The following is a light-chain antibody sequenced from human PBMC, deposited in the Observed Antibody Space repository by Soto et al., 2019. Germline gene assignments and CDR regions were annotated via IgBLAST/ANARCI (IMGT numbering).Light chain of an antibody. CDR2: AAS. CDR3: QQSFSFPVT. J-gene: IGKJ2*01. Sequence: DIQMTQSPSSLSASVGDRVTITCRANQTITRYLNWYQQKPGTAPKLLIYAASSLQEGVPSRLRGSGSGTDFTLTISNLQPEDFAPYACQQSFSFPVTFGRSTKLEIK. V-gene: IGKV1-39*01. CDR1: QTITRY.